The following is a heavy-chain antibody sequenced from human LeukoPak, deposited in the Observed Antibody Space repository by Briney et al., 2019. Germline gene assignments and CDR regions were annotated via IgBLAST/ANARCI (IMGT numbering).Heavy chain of an antibody. V-gene: IGHV4-59*11. CDR1: GGSISSHY. Sequence: SETLSLTCTVSGGSISSHYWSWIRQPPGKGLEWIGYIYYSGSTNYNPSLKSRVTISVDTSKDQFSLKLSSVTAADTAVYYCARGYCSSTSCYLFDYWGQGTLVTVSS. D-gene: IGHD2-2*01. CDR3: ARGYCSSTSCYLFDY. CDR2: IYYSGST. J-gene: IGHJ4*02.